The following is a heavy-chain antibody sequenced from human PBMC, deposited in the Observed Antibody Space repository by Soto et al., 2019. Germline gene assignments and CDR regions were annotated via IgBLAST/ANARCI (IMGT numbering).Heavy chain of an antibody. D-gene: IGHD2-15*01. CDR2: IYYSGST. CDR1: GGSISSYY. V-gene: IGHV4-59*01. Sequence: PSETLSLTCTVSGGSISSYYWSWIRQPPGKGLEWIGYIYYSGSTNYNPSLKSRVTISVDTSKNQFSLKLSSVTAADTAVYYCTTDLWRIAVVVGSTGYFNPWGQGTPVTVSS. J-gene: IGHJ5*02. CDR3: TTDLWRIAVVVGSTGYFNP.